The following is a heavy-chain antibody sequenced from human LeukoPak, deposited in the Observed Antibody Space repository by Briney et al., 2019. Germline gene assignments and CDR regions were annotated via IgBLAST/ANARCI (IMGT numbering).Heavy chain of an antibody. D-gene: IGHD6-13*01. CDR3: AKRAAAIGTSELVDY. CDR1: GFTFSSYA. J-gene: IGHJ4*02. CDR2: ISYDGSKE. Sequence: GGSLRLSCAASGFTFSSYAMHWVRQAPGKGLEWVAVISYDGSKEYYTDSVKGRFTISRDNSKNTVYLQMNSLRVEDTAVYHCAKRAAAIGTSELVDYWGQGTLVTVSS. V-gene: IGHV3-30-3*02.